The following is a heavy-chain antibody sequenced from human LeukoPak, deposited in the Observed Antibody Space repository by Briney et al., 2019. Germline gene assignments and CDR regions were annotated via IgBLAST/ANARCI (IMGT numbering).Heavy chain of an antibody. CDR2: ISYDGSNK. Sequence: GSLRLSCAASGFTFSSYAMHWVRQAPGKGLEWVAVISYDGSNKYYADSVKGRFTISRDNSKNTLYLQMNSLRAEDTAVYYCARDPAVYYDFWSGYYTTGSAVDYWGQGTLVIVSS. D-gene: IGHD3-3*01. V-gene: IGHV3-30-3*01. J-gene: IGHJ4*02. CDR1: GFTFSSYA. CDR3: ARDPAVYYDFWSGYYTTGSAVDY.